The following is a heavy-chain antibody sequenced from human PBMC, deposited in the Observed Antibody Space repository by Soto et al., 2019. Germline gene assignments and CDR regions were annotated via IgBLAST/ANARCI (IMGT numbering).Heavy chain of an antibody. Sequence: QVQLVESGGGVVQPGRSLRLSCAASGFTFSSYGMHWVRQAPGKGLEWVAVIWYDGSNKYYADSVKGRFTISRDNSKNTLYLQMNSLRAEDTAVYYCARDAVLWFGELRFAPWGQGTLVTVSS. CDR3: ARDAVLWFGELRFAP. CDR2: IWYDGSNK. V-gene: IGHV3-33*01. D-gene: IGHD3-10*01. J-gene: IGHJ5*02. CDR1: GFTFSSYG.